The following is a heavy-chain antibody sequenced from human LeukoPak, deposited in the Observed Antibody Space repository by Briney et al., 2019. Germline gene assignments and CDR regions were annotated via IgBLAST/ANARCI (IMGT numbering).Heavy chain of an antibody. D-gene: IGHD5-12*01. V-gene: IGHV1-8*02. Sequence: ASAKVSCKASGYTFTSYDINWVRQATGQGLEWMGWMNPNSGSTGYAQKFQGRVTITRNTSISTAYMELSGLRSEDTAVYYCARGRSTGYPYYFGYWGQGTLVTVSS. CDR3: ARGRSTGYPYYFGY. CDR1: GYTFTSYD. CDR2: MNPNSGST. J-gene: IGHJ4*02.